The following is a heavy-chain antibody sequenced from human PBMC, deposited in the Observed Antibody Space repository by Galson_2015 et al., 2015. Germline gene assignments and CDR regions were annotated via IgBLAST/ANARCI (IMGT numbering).Heavy chain of an antibody. Sequence: QSGAEVKKPGESLKISCKGSGYSFTCYWIGWVRQMPGKGLEWMGIIYPGDSDTRYSPSFQGQVTISADKSISTAYLQWSSLKASDTAVYYCARTYYDYVWGSYLDYWGQGTLVTVSS. D-gene: IGHD3-16*01. CDR1: GYSFTCYW. J-gene: IGHJ4*02. CDR3: ARTYYDYVWGSYLDY. V-gene: IGHV5-51*01. CDR2: IYPGDSDT.